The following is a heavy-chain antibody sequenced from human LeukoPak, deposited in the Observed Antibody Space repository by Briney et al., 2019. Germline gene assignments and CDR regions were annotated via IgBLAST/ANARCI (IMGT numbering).Heavy chain of an antibody. V-gene: IGHV4-34*01. CDR3: ARGRGYYYDSSGYYHGTFDY. J-gene: IGHJ4*02. CDR1: GGSFSCYY. D-gene: IGHD3-22*01. CDR2: INHSGST. Sequence: SETLSLTCAVYGGSFSCYYWSWIRQPPGKGLEWIGEINHSGSTNYNPSLKSRVTISVDTSKNQFSLKLSSVTAADTAVYYCARGRGYYYDSSGYYHGTFDYWGQGTLVTVSS.